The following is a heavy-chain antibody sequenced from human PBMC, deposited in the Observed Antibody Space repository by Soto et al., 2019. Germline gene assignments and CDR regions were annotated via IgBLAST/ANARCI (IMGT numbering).Heavy chain of an antibody. CDR3: ARAGYCSGGSCRVYYYYYMDV. D-gene: IGHD2-15*01. J-gene: IGHJ6*03. V-gene: IGHV3-72*01. CDR1: GFTFSDHY. Sequence: GGSLRLSCAASGFTFSDHYMDWVRQAPGKGLEWVGRTRNKANSYTTEYAASVKGRLTISRDDSKNSLYLQMNSLKTEDTAVYYCARAGYCSGGSCRVYYYYYMDVWGKGTTVTVSS. CDR2: TRNKANSYTT.